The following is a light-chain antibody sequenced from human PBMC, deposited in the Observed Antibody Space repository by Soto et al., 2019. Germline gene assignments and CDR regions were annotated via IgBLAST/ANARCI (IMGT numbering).Light chain of an antibody. CDR3: SSYTSFKTLV. J-gene: IGLJ1*01. CDR1: SSDVGGYKY. CDR2: DFT. Sequence: QSALTQPASVSESPGQSITISCTGSSSDVGGYKYVSWYQQHPGKAPKLLIYDFTNRPSGVSNRFSGSKSGYTASLTISGLQSEDEADYYCSSYTSFKTLVFGTGTKLTVL. V-gene: IGLV2-14*01.